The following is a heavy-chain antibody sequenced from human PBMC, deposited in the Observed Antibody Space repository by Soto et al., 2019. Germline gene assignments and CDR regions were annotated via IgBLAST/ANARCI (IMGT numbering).Heavy chain of an antibody. J-gene: IGHJ5*02. Sequence: GASVKVSCKASGYTFTSYYMHWVRQAPGQGFEWMGIINPSGGSTSYAQKFQGRVTMTRDTSTSTVYMELSSLRSEDTGVYHCARDRGPSSGYYPYWFDPWGQGTLVSVSS. V-gene: IGHV1-46*01. CDR3: ARDRGPSSGYYPYWFDP. CDR1: GYTFTSYY. CDR2: INPSGGST. D-gene: IGHD3-22*01.